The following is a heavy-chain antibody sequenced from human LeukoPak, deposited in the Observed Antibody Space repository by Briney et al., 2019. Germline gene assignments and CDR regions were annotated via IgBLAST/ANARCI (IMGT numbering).Heavy chain of an antibody. CDR3: ARYVLRFLEWLPTVSDYGMDV. J-gene: IGHJ6*02. Sequence: ASVKVSCKASGYTFTSYGISWVRQAPGQGLEWMGWISAYNGNTNYAQKLQGRVTMTTDTSTSTAYMELRSLRSDDTAVYYCARYVLRFLEWLPTVSDYGMDVWGQGTTVTVSS. V-gene: IGHV1-18*01. CDR1: GYTFTSYG. D-gene: IGHD3-3*01. CDR2: ISAYNGNT.